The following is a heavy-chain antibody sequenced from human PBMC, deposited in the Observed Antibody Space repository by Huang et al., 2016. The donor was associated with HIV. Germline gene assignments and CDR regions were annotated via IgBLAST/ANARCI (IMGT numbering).Heavy chain of an antibody. D-gene: IGHD3-10*01. J-gene: IGHJ4*02. CDR3: ARALLLFGLGSPLDF. CDR1: GYTFTTYH. V-gene: IGHV1-46*01. Sequence: QVQLVQSGAEVKKPGASVKISCKASGYTFTTYHMHWVRQAPGQGLEWRGRINRSGASTKYEQTFQGRVSMTSDTSTSTVYMELSSLTPEDTAVYYCARALLLFGLGSPLDFWGQGSLVTVSS. CDR2: INRSGAST.